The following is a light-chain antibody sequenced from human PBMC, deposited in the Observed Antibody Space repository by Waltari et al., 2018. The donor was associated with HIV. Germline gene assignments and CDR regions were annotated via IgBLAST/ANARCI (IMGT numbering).Light chain of an antibody. V-gene: IGLV3-1*01. CDR2: QDN. CDR3: QAWDSSTEG. CDR1: NLGGKY. J-gene: IGLJ3*02. Sequence: SYELTQPPSVSVSPGQTALISCSGANLGGKYAYWYQQKPGQSPVLVIYQDNKRPSGIPERFSGSNSGNTATLTIRGTQSMDEADYYCQAWDSSTEGFGGGTKLTVL.